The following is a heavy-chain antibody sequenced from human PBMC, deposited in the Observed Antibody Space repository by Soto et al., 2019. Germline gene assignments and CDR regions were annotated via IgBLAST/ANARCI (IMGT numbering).Heavy chain of an antibody. CDR2: VSTNDDRT. J-gene: IGHJ4*02. Sequence: ASVKVSCKTSGYTFTAYCLAWLRQAPGQRPEWMGWVSTNDDRTNYARKFQGRVTMTTDRSTTTTSMELRSLGTDDTAVYYCARELNTESSAYYSFAFWGQGTLVTVSS. CDR1: GYTFTAYC. CDR3: ARELNTESSAYYSFAF. D-gene: IGHD3-22*01. V-gene: IGHV1-18*01.